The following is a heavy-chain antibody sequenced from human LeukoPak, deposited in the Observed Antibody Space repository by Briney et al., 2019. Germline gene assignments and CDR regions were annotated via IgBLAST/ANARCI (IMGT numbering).Heavy chain of an antibody. Sequence: SETLSLTCTVSGGSISSYYWSWIRQPAGKGLESIGHISTSGSTNYNPSLKSGVTMSVDTSKNQFSLKLSSVTAADTAVYYCARVRYSDSSVLTRKRSYYFDYWGKGTLVTVSS. CDR1: GGSISSYY. CDR2: ISTSGST. V-gene: IGHV4-4*07. D-gene: IGHD3-22*01. CDR3: ARVRYSDSSVLTRKRSYYFDY. J-gene: IGHJ4*02.